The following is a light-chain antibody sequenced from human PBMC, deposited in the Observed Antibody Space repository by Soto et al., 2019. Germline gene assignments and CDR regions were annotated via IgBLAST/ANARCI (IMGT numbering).Light chain of an antibody. Sequence: EIVMTQSPATLSVSPGERATLSCRASQSVSSNLAWYQQKPGQAPRLLIYGASTRATGITARFSGSGSGTEFTLTISRLQSEDVAVYFCQQYNNWLTFGGGTKVEIK. CDR3: QQYNNWLT. V-gene: IGKV3-15*01. J-gene: IGKJ4*01. CDR1: QSVSSN. CDR2: GAS.